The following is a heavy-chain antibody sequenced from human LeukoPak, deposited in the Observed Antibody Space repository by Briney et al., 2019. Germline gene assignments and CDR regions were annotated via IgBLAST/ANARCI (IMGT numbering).Heavy chain of an antibody. CDR1: GYTFTNYS. Sequence: ASVKVSCKASGYTFTNYSMNWVRQAPGQGLEWMGWINTNTGNPTYAQGVTGRFVFSLDTSVSTAYLHISSLKAEDTAVYYCARGTAEPDYWGQGTLVTVSS. J-gene: IGHJ4*02. D-gene: IGHD5-18*01. CDR2: INTNTGNP. CDR3: ARGTAEPDY. V-gene: IGHV7-4-1*02.